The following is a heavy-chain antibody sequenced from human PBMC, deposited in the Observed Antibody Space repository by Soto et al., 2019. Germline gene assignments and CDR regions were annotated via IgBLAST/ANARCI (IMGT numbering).Heavy chain of an antibody. CDR1: GGTFSSYA. CDR2: IIPIFGTA. J-gene: IGHJ4*02. D-gene: IGHD6-6*01. Sequence: ASVKVSCKASGGTFSSYAISWVRQAPGQGLEWMGGIIPIFGTANYAQKFQGRVTITADKSTSTAYMELGSLRSEDTAVYYCARDGSIAARRAFDYWGQGTLVTVSS. V-gene: IGHV1-69*06. CDR3: ARDGSIAARRAFDY.